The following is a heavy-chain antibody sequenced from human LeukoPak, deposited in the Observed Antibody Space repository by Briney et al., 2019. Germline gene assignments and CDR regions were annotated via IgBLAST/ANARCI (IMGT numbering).Heavy chain of an antibody. CDR3: ARPFAPDYYGSGSYNMDV. CDR1: GFTFGSYW. V-gene: IGHV3-74*01. Sequence: GGSLRLSCAASGFTFGSYWMHRVRQAPGKGPVWVSRINTDGGSTTYADSVKGRFTISRDNAKNTLYLQMNSLRAEDTAVYYCARPFAPDYYGSGSYNMDVWGKGTTVTVSS. CDR2: INTDGGST. D-gene: IGHD3-10*01. J-gene: IGHJ6*04.